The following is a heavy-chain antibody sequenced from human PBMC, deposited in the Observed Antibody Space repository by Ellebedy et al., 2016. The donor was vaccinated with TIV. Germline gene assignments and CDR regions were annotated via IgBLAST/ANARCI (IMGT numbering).Heavy chain of an antibody. CDR2: ISYDGSNK. Sequence: GESLKISCAASGFTFSSFAMHWVRQAPGKGLEWVGIISYDGSNKYFADSVKGRFTISRDNAKNTLYMQMNSLRAEDTAVYYCARDIPQRPNPARFDPWGQGTLVTVSS. J-gene: IGHJ5*02. CDR3: ARDIPQRPNPARFDP. V-gene: IGHV3-30-3*01. D-gene: IGHD1-1*01. CDR1: GFTFSSFA.